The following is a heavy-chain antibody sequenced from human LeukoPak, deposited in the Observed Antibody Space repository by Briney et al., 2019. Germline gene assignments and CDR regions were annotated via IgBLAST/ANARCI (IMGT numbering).Heavy chain of an antibody. J-gene: IGHJ4*02. V-gene: IGHV3-23*01. Sequence: PGGSLRLSCAASGFTFSSYAMSWVRQAPGKGLEWVSAISGSGGSTYYADSVKGRFTISRDDSKNTLYLQMNSLRAEDTAVYYCAKPHYGGGYWYFDYWGQGTLVTVSS. CDR1: GFTFSSYA. D-gene: IGHD1-26*01. CDR3: AKPHYGGGYWYFDY. CDR2: ISGSGGST.